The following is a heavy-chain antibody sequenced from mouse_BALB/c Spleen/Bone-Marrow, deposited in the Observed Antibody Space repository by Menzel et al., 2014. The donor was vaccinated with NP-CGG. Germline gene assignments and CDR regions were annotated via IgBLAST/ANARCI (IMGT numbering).Heavy chain of an antibody. J-gene: IGHJ2*01. CDR1: GFTFTDYY. CDR3: ARDKGRVFFDY. CDR2: IRNKANGYTT. V-gene: IGHV7-3*02. Sequence: EAKLVESGGGLVQPGGSLRLSCATSGFTFTDYYMNWVRRPPGKALERLGFIRNKANGYTTEYSASVKGRFTISRDNSQNILYLQMNTLRAEDSATYYCARDKGRVFFDYWGQGTTLTVSS.